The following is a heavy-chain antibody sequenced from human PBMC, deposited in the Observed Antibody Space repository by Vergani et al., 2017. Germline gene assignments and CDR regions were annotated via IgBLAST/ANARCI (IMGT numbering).Heavy chain of an antibody. Sequence: QVQLVQSGAEVKKPGSSVKVSCKASGGTFSSYTISWVRQAPGQGLEWMGRIIPILGIANYAQKFQGRVTITADKSTSTAYMELNSLRAEDTAVYYCAKAAGGYNSLSVDYWGQGTLVTVSS. J-gene: IGHJ4*02. D-gene: IGHD5-24*01. V-gene: IGHV1-69*02. CDR1: GGTFSSYT. CDR3: AKAAGGYNSLSVDY. CDR2: IIPILGIA.